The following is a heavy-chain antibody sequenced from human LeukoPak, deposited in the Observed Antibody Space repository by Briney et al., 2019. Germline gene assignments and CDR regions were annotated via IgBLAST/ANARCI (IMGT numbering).Heavy chain of an antibody. CDR3: ARDDGGSSIFDY. D-gene: IGHD2-15*01. CDR2: IYSGGST. CDR1: GFTVSSTY. J-gene: IGHJ4*02. Sequence: PGGSLRLSCAASGFTVSSTYMSWVRQAPGKGLEWVSVIYSGGSTYYADSVKSRFTISRDNSKNTLYLQMNSLRAEDTAVYYCARDDGGSSIFDYWGQGTLVTVSS. V-gene: IGHV3-66*02.